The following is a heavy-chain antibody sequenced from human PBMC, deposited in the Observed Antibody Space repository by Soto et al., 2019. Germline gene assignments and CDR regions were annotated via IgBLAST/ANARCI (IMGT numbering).Heavy chain of an antibody. CDR3: TTGLSNGYYNFDY. Sequence: GASVKVSCKASGFTFTSYDINWVRQATGQGLEWMGWMNPNSGNTGYAQKFQGRVTMTRNTSINTAYMELSSLRSEDTAVYYCTTGLSNGYYNFDYWGQGTPVTISS. CDR1: GFTFTSYD. D-gene: IGHD3-22*01. J-gene: IGHJ4*02. CDR2: MNPNSGNT. V-gene: IGHV1-8*01.